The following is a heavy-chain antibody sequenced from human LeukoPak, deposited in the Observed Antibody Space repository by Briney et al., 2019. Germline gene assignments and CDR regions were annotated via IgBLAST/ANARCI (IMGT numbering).Heavy chain of an antibody. Sequence: ASVKVSCKASGYTFTGYYMHWVRQAPGQGLEWMGWINPNSGGTNYAQKFQGWVTMTRDTSISTAYMELSRLRSDDTAVYYCAREACSDGVCYFEYWGQGTLVTVSS. J-gene: IGHJ4*02. CDR1: GYTFTGYY. D-gene: IGHD2-8*01. CDR3: AREACSDGVCYFEY. CDR2: INPNSGGT. V-gene: IGHV1-2*04.